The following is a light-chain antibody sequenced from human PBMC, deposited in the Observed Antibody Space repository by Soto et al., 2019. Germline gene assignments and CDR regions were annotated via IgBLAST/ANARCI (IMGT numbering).Light chain of an antibody. CDR1: QSVSSNF. V-gene: IGKV3-20*01. J-gene: IGKJ4*01. CDR3: QQYGGSPFT. Sequence: EIVLTQSPGTLSLSPGERATLSCRASQSVSSNFLAWYQQKPGQAPRLLIYGASSRFTGIPDRFSGIGSGTDFTLTISRLEPADSAVYYCQQYGGSPFTFGGGTRLEIK. CDR2: GAS.